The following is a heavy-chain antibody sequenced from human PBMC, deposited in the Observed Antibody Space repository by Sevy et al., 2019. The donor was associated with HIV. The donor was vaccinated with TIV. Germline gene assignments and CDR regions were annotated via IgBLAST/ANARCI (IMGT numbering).Heavy chain of an antibody. CDR3: ARSSLGGMAGMDV. J-gene: IGHJ6*02. CDR2: ISSSRTYI. Sequence: GGSLRLSCAASGFTFSSYTMNRVRQAPWKGLEWVSSISSSRTYIYYADSLKGRFTISRDNAKNSLYLQMNSLRAEDTAVYYCARSSLGGMAGMDVWGQGTTVTVSS. CDR1: GFTFSSYT. D-gene: IGHD3-16*01. V-gene: IGHV3-21*01.